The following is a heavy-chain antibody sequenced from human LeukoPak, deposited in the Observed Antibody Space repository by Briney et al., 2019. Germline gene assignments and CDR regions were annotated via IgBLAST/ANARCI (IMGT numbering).Heavy chain of an antibody. V-gene: IGHV3-74*01. D-gene: IGHD3-10*02. CDR1: GLSFSNYW. CDR2: TNLHGTAV. CDR3: ASAYTYVRLGDH. J-gene: IGHJ4*02. Sequence: PGGSLRLSCAVSGLSFSNYWMHWVRQVPGKGLVWVARTNLHGTAVDYADPVKGRFTISRDNSKNMLFLQMNSLRVEDTAVYYCASAYTYVRLGDHWGQGTLVTVSP.